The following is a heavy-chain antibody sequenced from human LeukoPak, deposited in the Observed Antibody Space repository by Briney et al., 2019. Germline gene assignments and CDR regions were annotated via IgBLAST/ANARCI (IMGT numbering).Heavy chain of an antibody. Sequence: GGSLRLSCAASGFTFSSYAMSWVRQAPGKGLEWVSAISGSGGRTYYADSVKGRFTISRDNSKNTLYLQMNSLRAEDTAVYYCAKGIDSSGYYPFDYWGQGTLVTVSS. CDR1: GFTFSSYA. V-gene: IGHV3-23*01. D-gene: IGHD3-22*01. CDR3: AKGIDSSGYYPFDY. J-gene: IGHJ4*02. CDR2: ISGSGGRT.